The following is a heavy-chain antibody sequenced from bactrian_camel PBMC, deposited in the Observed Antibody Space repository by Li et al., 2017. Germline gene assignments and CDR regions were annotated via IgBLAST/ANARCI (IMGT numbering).Heavy chain of an antibody. CDR3: AADIRRFCLIASPIRIADFGY. V-gene: IGHV3S55*01. D-gene: IGHD4*01. CDR1: DYSAAGNC. J-gene: IGHJ6*01. Sequence: HVQLVESGGGAVQAGGSLRLYCAAPDYSAAGNCMGWFRQAPGKEREWVATIDQDDTAKYTDSVKGRFTISQDDEKNILYLQMENLNPEDTAMYYCAADIRRFCLIASPIRIADFGYWGQGTQVTVS. CDR2: IDQDDTA.